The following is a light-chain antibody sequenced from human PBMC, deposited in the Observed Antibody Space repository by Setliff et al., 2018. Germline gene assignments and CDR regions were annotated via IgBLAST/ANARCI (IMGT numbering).Light chain of an antibody. V-gene: IGLV2-14*03. J-gene: IGLJ3*02. CDR2: DVN. CDR1: SRDVGAHDF. Sequence: SVLTQPASVSESPGQSITISCTGTSRDVGAHDFVSWYQQRPGKAPKLIIYDVNNRPSGVSNRFSGSKSGNTASLTISGLQAEDDADYYCSSHTTSSTWVFGGGTKVTVL. CDR3: SSHTTSSTWV.